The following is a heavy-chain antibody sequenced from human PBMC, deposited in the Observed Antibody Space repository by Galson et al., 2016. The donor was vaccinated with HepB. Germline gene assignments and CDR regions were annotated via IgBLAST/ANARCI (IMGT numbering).Heavy chain of an antibody. J-gene: IGHJ6*02. D-gene: IGHD6-13*01. Sequence: SLRLSCAASGFTFSCCGMHWVRQAPGKGLEWVAVISSDGSDKKYGDSVKGRFTISRDNSKSTLYLEMNSLRADDTAVYYWAEGWRYSYGMDVWGQGTTVTVSS. V-gene: IGHV3-30*18. CDR1: GFTFSCCG. CDR3: AEGWRYSYGMDV. CDR2: ISSDGSDK.